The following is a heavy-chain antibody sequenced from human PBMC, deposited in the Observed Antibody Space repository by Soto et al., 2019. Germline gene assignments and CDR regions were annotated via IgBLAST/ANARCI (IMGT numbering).Heavy chain of an antibody. CDR1: GGSFSGYY. CDR2: INHSGRT. Sequence: SETLSLTCAVYGGSFSGYYWSWIRQPPGKGLEWIGEINHSGRTNYNPSLKSRVTISVDTSKNQFSLKLSSVTAADTAVYYCARGGIRRDAFDIWGQGTMVTVSS. J-gene: IGHJ3*02. V-gene: IGHV4-34*01. CDR3: ARGGIRRDAFDI.